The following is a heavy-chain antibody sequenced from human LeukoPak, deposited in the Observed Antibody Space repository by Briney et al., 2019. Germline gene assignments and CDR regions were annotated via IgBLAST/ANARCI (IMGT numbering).Heavy chain of an antibody. D-gene: IGHD1-26*01. J-gene: IGHJ4*02. V-gene: IGHV4-61*01. CDR3: VRDRELYY. Sequence: SETLSLTCTVSGGSVSSGSYYWSWIRQPPGKGLEWIGYVYSSGSTDYNPSLKSRVTISADTSKNQFSLKVNSVTASDTAVYYCVRDRELYYWGQGILVTVSS. CDR1: GGSVSSGSYY. CDR2: VYSSGST.